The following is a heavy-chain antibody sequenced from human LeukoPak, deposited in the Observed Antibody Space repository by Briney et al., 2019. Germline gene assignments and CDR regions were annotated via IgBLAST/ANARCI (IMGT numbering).Heavy chain of an antibody. CDR2: ISYDGSNK. CDR1: GFTFSSYG. CDR3: AKDRLGVGYDSSGYYYSGKDY. V-gene: IGHV3-30*18. Sequence: PGRSLRLSCAASGFTFSSYGMHWVRQAPGKGLEWVAVISYDGSNKYYADSVKGRFTISRDNSKNTLYLQMNSLRAEDTAVYYCAKDRLGVGYDSSGYYYSGKDYWGQGTLVTVSS. J-gene: IGHJ4*02. D-gene: IGHD3-22*01.